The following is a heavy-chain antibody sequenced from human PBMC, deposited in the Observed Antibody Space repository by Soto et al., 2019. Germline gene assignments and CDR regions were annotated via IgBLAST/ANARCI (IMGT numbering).Heavy chain of an antibody. V-gene: IGHV3-23*01. J-gene: IGHJ3*02. CDR3: AKCMTKVTTFPFDI. Sequence: EVQLLESGGGLVQPGGSLRLSCAASGFTFSSYAMSWVRQAPGKGLEWVSAISGSGGGTYYADSVQGRLTISRDNSENTLYLQMNRLRAEDKAVYYCAKCMTKVTTFPFDIWGQGTMVTVSS. CDR2: ISGSGGGT. CDR1: GFTFSSYA. D-gene: IGHD4-17*01.